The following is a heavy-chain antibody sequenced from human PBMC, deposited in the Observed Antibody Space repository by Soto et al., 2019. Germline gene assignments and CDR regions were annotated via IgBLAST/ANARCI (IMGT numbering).Heavy chain of an antibody. V-gene: IGHV4-34*01. D-gene: IGHD3-10*01. CDR1: GGSFSGYY. J-gene: IGHJ5*02. Sequence: SETLSLTCAVCGGSFSGYYWSWIRQPPGKGLEWIGEINHSGSTNYNPSLKSRVTISVDTSKNQFSLKLSSVTAADTAVYYCARQAREVVRGVIIDWFDPWGQGTLVTVSS. CDR2: INHSGST. CDR3: ARQAREVVRGVIIDWFDP.